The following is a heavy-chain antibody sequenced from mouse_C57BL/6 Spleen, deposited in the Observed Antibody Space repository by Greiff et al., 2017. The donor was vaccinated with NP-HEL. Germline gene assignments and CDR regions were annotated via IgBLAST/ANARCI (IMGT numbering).Heavy chain of an antibody. V-gene: IGHV1-50*01. D-gene: IGHD2-5*01. CDR1: GYTFTSYW. CDR3: ARSNYSNFAY. J-gene: IGHJ3*01. CDR2: IDPSDSYT. Sequence: VQLQQPGAELVKPGASVKLSCKASGYTFTSYWMQWVKQRPGQGLEWIGEIDPSDSYTNYNQKFKGKATLTVDTSSSTAYMQLSSLTSEDSAVYYCARSNYSNFAYWGQGTLVTVSA.